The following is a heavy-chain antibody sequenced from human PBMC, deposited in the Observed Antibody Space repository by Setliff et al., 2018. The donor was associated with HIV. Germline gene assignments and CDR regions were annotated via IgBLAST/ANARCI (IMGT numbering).Heavy chain of an antibody. V-gene: IGHV4-59*11. CDR2: VSHTGNT. CDR3: ARSTVGVGATFP. D-gene: IGHD1-26*01. J-gene: IGHJ4*02. Sequence: SETLSLTCTVSGDSINTHYWSWIRQPPGKGLEWIGYVSHTGNTNSNPSLKSRVTISVDTSKNEFSLRLRSVTAADTAIYYCARSTVGVGATFPWGRGTLVTSPQ. CDR1: GDSINTHY.